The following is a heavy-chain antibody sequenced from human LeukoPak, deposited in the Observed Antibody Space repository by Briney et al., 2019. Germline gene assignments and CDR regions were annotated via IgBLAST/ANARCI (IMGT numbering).Heavy chain of an antibody. J-gene: IGHJ3*02. CDR1: GGSISSYY. D-gene: IGHD3-10*01. CDR3: ARRRGAHTANALDI. V-gene: IGHV4-59*08. CDR2: IYSSGST. Sequence: PSETLSLTCTVPGGSISSYYWSWTRQPPGKGLEWIGYIYSSGSTNYNPSLKSRVTISADTSKNQFSLKLSSVTAADTAVYYCARRRGAHTANALDIWGQGTMVTVSS.